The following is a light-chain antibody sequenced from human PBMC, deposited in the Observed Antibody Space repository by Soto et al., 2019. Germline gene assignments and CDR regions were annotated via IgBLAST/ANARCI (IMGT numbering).Light chain of an antibody. CDR1: QSISSY. CDR2: KAS. V-gene: IGKV1-39*01. Sequence: IQMTQSPSSLSASVGDRVTITCRASQSISSYLNWYQQKPGKAPKLLIYKASSLESGVPSRFSGSGSGTDFTLTINGLQPEDFATYYCQQAASFPTTFGQGTRLEIK. CDR3: QQAASFPTT. J-gene: IGKJ5*01.